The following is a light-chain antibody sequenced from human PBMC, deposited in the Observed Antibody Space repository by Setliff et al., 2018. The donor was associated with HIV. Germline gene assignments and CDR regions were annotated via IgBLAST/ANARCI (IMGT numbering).Light chain of an antibody. Sequence: QSVLTQPASVSGSPGQSITISCTGTSSDVGSYNLVSWYQQHPGKAPKLMIYEVSKRPSGVSDRFSGSKSGNTASLTISGLQAEDEADYYCTSYTSNSTPVFGTGTKVTVL. V-gene: IGLV2-14*02. CDR3: TSYTSNSTPV. CDR2: EVS. J-gene: IGLJ1*01. CDR1: SSDVGSYNL.